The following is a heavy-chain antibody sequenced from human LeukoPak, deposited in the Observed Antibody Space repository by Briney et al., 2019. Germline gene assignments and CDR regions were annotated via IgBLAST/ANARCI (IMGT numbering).Heavy chain of an antibody. CDR3: ARGRWGNWNGDEHLDY. CDR2: INHSGST. CDR1: GGSFSGYY. J-gene: IGHJ4*02. Sequence: SETLSLTCAVYGGSFSGYYWSWIRQPPGKGLEWIGEINHSGSTNYNPSLKSRVTISVDTSENQFSLKLSSVTAADTAVYYCARGRWGNWNGDEHLDYWGQGTLVTVSS. D-gene: IGHD1-20*01. V-gene: IGHV4-34*01.